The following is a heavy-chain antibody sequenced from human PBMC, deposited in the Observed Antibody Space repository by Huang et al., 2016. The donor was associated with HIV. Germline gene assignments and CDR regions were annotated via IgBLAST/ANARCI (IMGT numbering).Heavy chain of an antibody. J-gene: IGHJ3*02. Sequence: ELQLVQSGAEVKKPGESLTIACKGSGYSFNNYWVAWVRQMPGKGLVGVAMIYPGDSDSRYSPSFQGQVSISADKSINTVYLHWGSLKASDTATYYCARPRRTEYGDPWDAFDIWGQGTMVTVSS. CDR2: IYPGDSDS. CDR1: GYSFNNYW. V-gene: IGHV5-51*01. D-gene: IGHD4-17*01. CDR3: ARPRRTEYGDPWDAFDI.